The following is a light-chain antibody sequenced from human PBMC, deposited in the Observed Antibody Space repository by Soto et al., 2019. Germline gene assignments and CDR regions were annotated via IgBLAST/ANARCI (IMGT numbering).Light chain of an antibody. V-gene: IGKV1-17*03. CDR1: QGSRNY. CDR3: LQHSTYPPT. Sequence: DIKMTQCPPAMSASVGDSVTLKCRASQGSRNYVAGFQLKPGKVPKRLFYAASSLQRVVPSRFSGRGSVTEFTLTSSSLQPEDSATYYCLQHSTYPPTFGPGTKVEIK. J-gene: IGKJ1*01. CDR2: AAS.